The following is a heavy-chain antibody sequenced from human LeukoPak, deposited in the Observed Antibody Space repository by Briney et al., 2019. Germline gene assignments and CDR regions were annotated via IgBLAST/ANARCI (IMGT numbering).Heavy chain of an antibody. CDR2: IDYSGSA. D-gene: IGHD3-3*01. Sequence: SETLSLTCTVSGGSICSYYWSWIRQSPGKGLEWIGYIDYSGSAYYNPSFKSRVTISVDTAKSQFSLDLRSVTAADTAVYYCAKDAWNGNSPLDYWGQGTLVTVSS. CDR3: AKDAWNGNSPLDY. CDR1: GGSICSYY. J-gene: IGHJ4*02. V-gene: IGHV4-59*12.